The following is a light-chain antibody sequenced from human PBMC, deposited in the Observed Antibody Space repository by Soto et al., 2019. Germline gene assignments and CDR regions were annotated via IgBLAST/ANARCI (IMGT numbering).Light chain of an antibody. V-gene: IGKV1-39*01. CDR2: AAS. CDR1: QTVRTY. CDR3: QQTFSTPIT. J-gene: IGKJ5*01. Sequence: GERVTITCRASQTVRTYLNWYQQKPGKAPTLLVYAASTLGSAVPPRFTGAGSETDFTLTISGLQPEDFATYYCQQTFSTPITFGQGTRLE.